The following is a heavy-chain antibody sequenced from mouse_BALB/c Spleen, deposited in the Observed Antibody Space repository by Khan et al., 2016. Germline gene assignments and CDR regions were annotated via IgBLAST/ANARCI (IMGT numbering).Heavy chain of an antibody. J-gene: IGHJ2*01. Sequence: VQLKQSGAELVKPGASVKLSCTASGFYIKDTYMHWVKQRPEQGLEWIGRIDPANGNTKYDPKFQGKATITADTSSNTAYLQLSSLTSEDTAVXYCARSTDYWGQGTTLTVSS. V-gene: IGHV14-3*02. CDR1: GFYIKDTY. CDR3: ARSTDY. CDR2: IDPANGNT.